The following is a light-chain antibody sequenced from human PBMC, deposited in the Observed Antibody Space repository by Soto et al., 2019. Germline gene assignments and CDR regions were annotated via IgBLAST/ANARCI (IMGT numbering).Light chain of an antibody. CDR3: QHYGSAPYT. CDR2: GAS. V-gene: IGKV3-20*01. Sequence: EIVLTQSPGTLSLSPGERATLSCRASQSVSRSYLAWYQQKPGQAPRLLIYGASSRATGIPDRFSGSGSGTDFTLTISGLEPEDFAVYYCQHYGSAPYTFGQGTKLEIK. CDR1: QSVSRSY. J-gene: IGKJ2*01.